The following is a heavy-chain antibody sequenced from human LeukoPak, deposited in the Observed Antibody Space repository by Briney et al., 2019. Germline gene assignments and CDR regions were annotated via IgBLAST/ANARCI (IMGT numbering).Heavy chain of an antibody. V-gene: IGHV4-4*07. CDR3: ASQSRYSGSYPWY. Sequence: PSETLSLTCTVSGGSISSYYWSWIRQPAGKGLEWIGRSYTSGSTNYNPSLKSRVTISVDTSKNQFPLKLSSVTAADTAVYYCASQSRYSGSYPWYWGQGTLVTVSS. CDR1: GGSISSYY. D-gene: IGHD1-26*01. CDR2: SYTSGST. J-gene: IGHJ4*02.